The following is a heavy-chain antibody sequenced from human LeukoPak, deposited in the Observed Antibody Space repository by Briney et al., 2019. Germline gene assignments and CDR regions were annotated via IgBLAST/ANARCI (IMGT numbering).Heavy chain of an antibody. V-gene: IGHV3-33*01. CDR3: ASGSSGWLIY. CDR1: GFSFSSYG. D-gene: IGHD6-19*01. CDR2: IWYDGSNK. J-gene: IGHJ4*02. Sequence: PGGSLRLSCAASGFSFSSYGMHWVRQAPGKGQEWVAVIWYDGSNKYYADSVKGRFTISRDNSKNTLYLQMNSLRAEDTAVYYCASGSSGWLIYWGQGTLVTVSS.